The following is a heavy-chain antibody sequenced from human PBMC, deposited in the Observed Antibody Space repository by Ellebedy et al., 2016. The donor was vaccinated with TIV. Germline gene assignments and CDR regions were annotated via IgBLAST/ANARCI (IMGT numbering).Heavy chain of an antibody. Sequence: SETLSLTCTVSGGSISGHFWRWIRQSPGKGLEWIGFIHYSGTTTYNPSLNSRVTMSVDTSKNQFSLRLSSVTAADTAVYFCAKYYCPNGVCYHFDYWGRGTLVTVSS. J-gene: IGHJ4*02. D-gene: IGHD2-8*01. V-gene: IGHV4-59*11. CDR2: IHYSGTT. CDR3: AKYYCPNGVCYHFDY. CDR1: GGSISGHF.